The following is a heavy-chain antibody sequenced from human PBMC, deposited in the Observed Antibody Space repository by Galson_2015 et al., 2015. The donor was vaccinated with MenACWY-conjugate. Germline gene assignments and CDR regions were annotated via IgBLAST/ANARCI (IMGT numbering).Heavy chain of an antibody. CDR3: ARGLDY. CDR2: INHSGST. CDR1: GGSFSGYY. Sequence: ATLSLTCAVYGGSFSGYYWSWIRQPPGKGLEWIGEINHSGSTNYNPSLKSRVTISVDTSKNQFSLKLSSVTAADTAVYYCARGLDYWGQGTLVTVSS. V-gene: IGHV4-34*01. J-gene: IGHJ4*02.